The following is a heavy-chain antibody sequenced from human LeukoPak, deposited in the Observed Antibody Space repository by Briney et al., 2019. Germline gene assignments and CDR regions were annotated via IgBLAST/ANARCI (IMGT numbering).Heavy chain of an antibody. CDR3: ARDHGKDAPMDV. V-gene: IGHV3-74*01. CDR2: ISFDGSDA. CDR1: GFTFSGFW. J-gene: IGHJ6*02. Sequence: GGSLRLSCAASGFTFSGFWMHWVRQAPGKGLVWISCISFDGSDATYADSVKGRFTISRDNSKNTLYLQMNSLRAEDTAVYYCARDHGKDAPMDVWGQGTTVTVSS.